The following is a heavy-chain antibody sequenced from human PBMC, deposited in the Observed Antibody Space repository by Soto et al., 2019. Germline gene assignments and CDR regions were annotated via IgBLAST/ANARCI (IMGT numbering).Heavy chain of an antibody. J-gene: IGHJ5*02. CDR2: ISDGGGST. V-gene: IGHV3-23*01. Sequence: EVQLLESGGGLVQPGGSLRLSCAASGFTFSSYGMSWVRQAPGKGLEWVSVISDGGGSTFYADSVKGRFTISRDNXKNTLYLQMNGLRADDTAVYYCAQDRGSCLYHWFDPWGQGTLVTVSS. CDR1: GFTFSSYG. CDR3: AQDRGSCLYHWFDP. D-gene: IGHD6-13*01.